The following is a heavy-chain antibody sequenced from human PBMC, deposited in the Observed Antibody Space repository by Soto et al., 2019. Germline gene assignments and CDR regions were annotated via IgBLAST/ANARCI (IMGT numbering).Heavy chain of an antibody. J-gene: IGHJ3*02. D-gene: IGHD3-9*01. V-gene: IGHV4-34*01. Sequence: SETLSLTCVVSGGSFSTYYYSWIRQSPGKGLEWIGEINHNGNNNYSPSLKSRVTMSLDTSKNQFSLKLTPVTAADTAVYYCARGGSNDWQVAFDIWGQGTMVTVSS. CDR1: GGSFSTYY. CDR3: ARGGSNDWQVAFDI. CDR2: INHNGNN.